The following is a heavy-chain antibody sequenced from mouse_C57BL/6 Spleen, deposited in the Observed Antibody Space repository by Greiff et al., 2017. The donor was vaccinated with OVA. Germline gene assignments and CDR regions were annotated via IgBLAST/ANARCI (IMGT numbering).Heavy chain of an antibody. D-gene: IGHD3-2*02. V-gene: IGHV1-81*01. CDR2: IYPRSGNT. CDR3: EGGSSGYGFDD. Sequence: QVQLQQSGAELVRPGASVKLSCKASGYTFTSYGISWVKQRTGQGLEWIGEIYPRSGNTYYNEKFKGKATLTADKSSSTAYMELRSLTSEDSAVYFCEGGSSGYGFDDWGQGTTLTVSS. J-gene: IGHJ2*01. CDR1: GYTFTSYG.